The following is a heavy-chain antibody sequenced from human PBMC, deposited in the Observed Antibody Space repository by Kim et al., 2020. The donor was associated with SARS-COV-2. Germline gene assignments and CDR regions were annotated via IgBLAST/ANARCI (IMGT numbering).Heavy chain of an antibody. V-gene: IGHV1-69*04. D-gene: IGHD3-3*01. CDR3: ARETIFYYYMDV. J-gene: IGHJ6*03. Sequence: SVKVSCKASGGTFSSYAISVWRHVTGQGLEWMGRIIPIYGIANYAQKFQGRVTITADKSTSTAYMEMSSLRSEDTAVYYCARETIFYYYMDVWGKGTTVTVSS. CDR1: GGTFSSYA. CDR2: IIPIYGIA.